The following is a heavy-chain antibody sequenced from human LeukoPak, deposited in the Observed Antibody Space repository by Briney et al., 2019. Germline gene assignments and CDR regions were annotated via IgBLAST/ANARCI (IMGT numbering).Heavy chain of an antibody. CDR3: ARDGYDFWSGYYYYYYYMDV. D-gene: IGHD3-3*01. J-gene: IGHJ6*03. CDR1: GFTFSSYW. CDR2: INSDGSST. Sequence: RGSLRLSCAASGFTFSSYWMHWVRQAPGKGLVWVSRINSDGSSTSYADSVKGRFTISRDNAKDTLYLQMNSLRAEDTAVYYCARDGYDFWSGYYYYYYYMDVWGKGTTVTVSS. V-gene: IGHV3-74*01.